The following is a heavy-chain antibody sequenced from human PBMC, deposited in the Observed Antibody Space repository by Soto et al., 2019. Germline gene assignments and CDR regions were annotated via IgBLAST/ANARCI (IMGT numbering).Heavy chain of an antibody. CDR3: ARDYTRAAPDGDGS. CDR2: INTHSGGT. J-gene: IGHJ5*02. V-gene: IGHV1-2*02. CDR1: GYTFSDYY. D-gene: IGHD2-15*01. Sequence: QVQLVQSGAEVKKPGASVKVSCKASGYTFSDYYMHWVRQAPGQGLEWMGWINTHSGGTNLAQKFQGRGAMTRDSAISTAYKELSRMRSDDTAVYYCARDYTRAAPDGDGSLGQGTLVTVSS.